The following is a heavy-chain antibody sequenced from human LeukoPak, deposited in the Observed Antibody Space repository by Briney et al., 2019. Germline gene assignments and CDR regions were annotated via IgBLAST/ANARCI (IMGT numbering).Heavy chain of an antibody. CDR2: IGAYNGNT. J-gene: IGHJ6*03. D-gene: IGHD1-26*01. CDR1: VYTFTSYV. CDR3: ARDSGSYSGDYYYYMDV. Sequence: GASVNVSCKASVYTFTSYVISCVGQAPGQGREWMGWIGAYNGNTNYAKKLQGRVTMTTDTSTSTAYMELRSLRSDDTAVYYCARDSGSYSGDYYYYMDVWGKGTTVTVSS. V-gene: IGHV1-18*01.